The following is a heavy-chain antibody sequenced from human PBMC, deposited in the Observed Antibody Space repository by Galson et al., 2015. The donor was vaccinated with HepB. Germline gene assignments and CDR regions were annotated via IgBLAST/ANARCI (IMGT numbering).Heavy chain of an antibody. D-gene: IGHD2-2*01. CDR1: GYTLTSYA. J-gene: IGHJ4*02. Sequence: SVKVSCKASGYTLTSYAMNWVRQAPGQGLEWMGWINTNTGNPTYAQGFTGRFVFSLDTSVSTAYLQISSLKAEDTAVYYCARVGGCSSTSCYFWGLGSWGQGTLVTVSS. CDR3: ARVGGCSSTSCYFWGLGS. V-gene: IGHV7-4-1*02. CDR2: INTNTGNP.